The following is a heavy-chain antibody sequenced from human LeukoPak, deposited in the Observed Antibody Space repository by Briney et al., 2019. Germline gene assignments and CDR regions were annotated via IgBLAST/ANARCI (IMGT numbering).Heavy chain of an antibody. V-gene: IGHV3-21*01. D-gene: IGHD4/OR15-4a*01. CDR3: ARMGSALEVGANAFDV. J-gene: IGHJ3*01. Sequence: GGSLRLSCAASGFTFSVYNMNWVRQVPGKGPEWLSPISASGSYIFYTDSVRGRFTISRDNAKNSLYLQMSSLRVEDTAVYYCARMGSALEVGANAFDVWGPGTMVTVSS. CDR2: ISASGSYI. CDR1: GFTFSVYN.